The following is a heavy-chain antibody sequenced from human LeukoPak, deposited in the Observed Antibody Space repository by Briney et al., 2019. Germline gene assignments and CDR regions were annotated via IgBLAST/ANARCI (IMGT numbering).Heavy chain of an antibody. CDR1: GFTFSIYG. J-gene: IGHJ1*01. V-gene: IGHV3-23*01. CDR3: AKDPQAYSSSSEYFQH. D-gene: IGHD6-6*01. CDR2: ITTSGDST. Sequence: TGGSLRLSCAASGFTFSIYGMSWVRQAPGKGLEWVSTITTSGDSTYYADSVKGRFTISRDNSKNTLYLQMNSLRAEDTAVYYCAKDPQAYSSSSEYFQHWGQGTLVTVSS.